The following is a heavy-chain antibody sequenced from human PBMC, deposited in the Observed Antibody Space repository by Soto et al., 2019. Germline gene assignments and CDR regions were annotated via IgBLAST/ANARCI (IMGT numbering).Heavy chain of an antibody. V-gene: IGHV4-31*03. CDR2: IYYSGST. J-gene: IGHJ6*02. CDR1: GGSISSGGYY. D-gene: IGHD5-12*01. Sequence: SETLSLTCTVSGGSISSGGYYWSWIRQHPGKGLEWIGYIYYSGSTYYNPSLKSRVTISVDTSKNQFSLKLSSVTAADTAVYYCARSGYGHEYYYYYYGMDVRGQGTTVTVSS. CDR3: ARSGYGHEYYYYYYGMDV.